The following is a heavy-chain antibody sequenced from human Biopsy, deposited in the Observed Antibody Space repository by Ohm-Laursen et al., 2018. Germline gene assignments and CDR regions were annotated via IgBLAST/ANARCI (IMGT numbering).Heavy chain of an antibody. V-gene: IGHV1-2*02. CDR3: ARELGDFWGGRQFDF. J-gene: IGHJ5*01. CDR1: GYTFTGYH. CDR2: IDPKSGGT. Sequence: ASVKVSCKASGYTFTGYHVHWVRQAPGQGLEWMGWIDPKSGGTNYAQKFQGRVTMTRDTSISTTYRELRRLTSDDTAVFYCARELGDFWGGRQFDFWGQGTLVTVSS. D-gene: IGHD3-3*01.